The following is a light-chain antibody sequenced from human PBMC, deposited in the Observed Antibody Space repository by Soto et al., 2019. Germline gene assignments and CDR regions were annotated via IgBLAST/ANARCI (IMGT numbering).Light chain of an antibody. CDR1: SSDVGGYNY. CDR3: SSYTSSSTLAVV. CDR2: DVS. V-gene: IGLV2-14*01. J-gene: IGLJ2*01. Sequence: HSVLTQPASVSGSPGQSITISCTGTSSDVGGYNYVSWYQQHPGKAPKLMIYDVSNRPSGVSNRFSGSKSGNTASLTISGLQAEDEADYYCSSYTSSSTLAVVFGGGTKLTVL.